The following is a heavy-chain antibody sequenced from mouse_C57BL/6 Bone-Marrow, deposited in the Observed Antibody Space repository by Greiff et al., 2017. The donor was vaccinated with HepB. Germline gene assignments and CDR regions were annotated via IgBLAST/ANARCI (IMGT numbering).Heavy chain of an antibody. J-gene: IGHJ2*01. CDR2: INPNNGGT. V-gene: IGHV1-26*01. CDR1: GYTFTDYY. D-gene: IGHD4-1*01. Sequence: VQLQQSGPELVKPGASVKISCKASGYTFTDYYMNWVKQSHGKSLEWIGDINPNNGGTSYNQKFKGKATLTVDKSSSTAYMELRSLTSEDSAVYYCARGGTGTIYFDYWGQGTTLTVSS. CDR3: ARGGTGTIYFDY.